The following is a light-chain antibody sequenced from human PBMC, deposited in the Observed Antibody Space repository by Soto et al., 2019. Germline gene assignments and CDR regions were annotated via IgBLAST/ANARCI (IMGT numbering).Light chain of an antibody. CDR2: GAS. CDR3: QQYNNWPPWT. J-gene: IGKJ1*01. V-gene: IGKV3-15*01. CDR1: QSVSSS. Sequence: EIVMTQSPATLSVSPGERATLSCRASQSVSSSLAWCHQKPGQAPRRLIYGASTRATGIPDRFSGSGSGTEFTLTISSLQSEDFAVYYCQQYNNWPPWTFGQGTKVEIK.